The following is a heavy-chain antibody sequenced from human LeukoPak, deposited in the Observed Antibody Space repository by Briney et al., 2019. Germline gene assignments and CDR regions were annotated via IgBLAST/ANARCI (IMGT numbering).Heavy chain of an antibody. J-gene: IGHJ4*02. D-gene: IGHD3-22*01. CDR3: ARATSDSSGYPVSDY. CDR2: ISSTSGFI. Sequence: GGSLRLSCAASGFTFSSYSMRWIRQAPGKGLEWVSSISSTSGFIFYADSVQGRFIISRDNAKNSLSLQMNRLRAEDSGIYYCARATSDSSGYPVSDYWGQGTLVTVSS. V-gene: IGHV3-21*01. CDR1: GFTFSSYS.